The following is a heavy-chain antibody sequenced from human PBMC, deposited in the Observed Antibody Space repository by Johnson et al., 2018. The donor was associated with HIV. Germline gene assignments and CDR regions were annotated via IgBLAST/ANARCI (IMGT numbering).Heavy chain of an antibody. J-gene: IGHJ3*02. CDR1: GFTVSSNY. CDR2: ISYDGSNK. Sequence: QVQLVESGGGLVQPGGSLRLSCAASGFTVSSNYMSWVRQAPGKGLEWVAVISYDGSNKYYADSVKGRFTISRDNSKNTLYLQMNSLRAEDTAVYYCARGRDSSGFNDAFDIWGQGTMVTVSS. D-gene: IGHD3-22*01. V-gene: IGHV3-30-3*01. CDR3: ARGRDSSGFNDAFDI.